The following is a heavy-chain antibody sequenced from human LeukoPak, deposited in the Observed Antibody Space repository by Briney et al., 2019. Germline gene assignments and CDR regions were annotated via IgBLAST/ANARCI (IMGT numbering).Heavy chain of an antibody. CDR3: ARLFNAPCGFYP. V-gene: IGHV5-51*01. Sequence: GESLKISSNGSGSRFTSYWIDCGRQMPGKGLEWMGIIYPADSDTRYSPSFQGQVTMSVDKSISTAYLQWNSLKASDTAMYFCARLFNAPCGFYPWGQGTLVTVSS. J-gene: IGHJ5*02. CDR2: IYPADSDT. CDR1: GSRFTSYW.